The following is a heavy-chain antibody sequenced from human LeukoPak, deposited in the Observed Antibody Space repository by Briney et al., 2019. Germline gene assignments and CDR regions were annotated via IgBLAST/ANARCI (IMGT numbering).Heavy chain of an antibody. D-gene: IGHD2-2*01. Sequence: SETLSLTCAVSGYSISSGYYWGWIRQPLGKGLEWIGSIYHSGSTYYNPSLKSRVTISVDTSKNQFSLKLSSVTAADTAVYYCARDLEVVPAQEFDPWGQGTLVTVSS. V-gene: IGHV4-38-2*02. CDR2: IYHSGST. CDR1: GYSISSGYY. J-gene: IGHJ5*02. CDR3: ARDLEVVPAQEFDP.